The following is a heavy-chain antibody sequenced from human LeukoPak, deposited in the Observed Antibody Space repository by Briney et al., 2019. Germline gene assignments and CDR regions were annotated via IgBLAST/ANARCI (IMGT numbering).Heavy chain of an antibody. CDR2: TNQDGSVK. V-gene: IGHV3-7*01. J-gene: IGHJ6*04. Sequence: GSLRLSCEASGFTFNMFWMGWVRQAPGKGLEWVSNTNQDGSVKFYVDSVRDRFAVSRDNARKSLFLRMKSLRVEDTAVYYCAREYYGVIFSHYLDVWGKGTTVTVSS. D-gene: IGHD3-9*01. CDR1: GFTFNMFW. CDR3: AREYYGVIFSHYLDV.